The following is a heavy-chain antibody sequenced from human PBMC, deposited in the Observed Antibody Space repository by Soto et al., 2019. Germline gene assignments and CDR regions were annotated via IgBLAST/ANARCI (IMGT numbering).Heavy chain of an antibody. CDR2: IYHSGST. D-gene: IGHD6-19*01. CDR1: GYSISSGYY. Sequence: PSETLSLTCAVSGYSISSGYYWGWIRQPPGKGLEWIGSIYHSGSTYYNPSLKSRVTISVDTSKNQFSLKLSSVTAADTAVYHCARDAVAGTHHFDYWGAGTLVT. V-gene: IGHV4-38-2*02. CDR3: ARDAVAGTHHFDY. J-gene: IGHJ4*02.